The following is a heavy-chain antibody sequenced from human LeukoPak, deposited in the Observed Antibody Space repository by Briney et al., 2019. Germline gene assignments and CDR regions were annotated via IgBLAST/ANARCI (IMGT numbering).Heavy chain of an antibody. CDR2: ISWNSGSI. Sequence: GGSLRLSCAASGFTFDDYAMHWVRQAPGKGLEWVSGISWNSGSIGYADSVKGRFTISRDNAKNSLYLQMNSLRAEDTAVYYCTTRCSNTSCFGNWFDPWGQGTLVTVSS. D-gene: IGHD2-2*01. J-gene: IGHJ5*02. CDR3: TTRCSNTSCFGNWFDP. V-gene: IGHV3-9*01. CDR1: GFTFDDYA.